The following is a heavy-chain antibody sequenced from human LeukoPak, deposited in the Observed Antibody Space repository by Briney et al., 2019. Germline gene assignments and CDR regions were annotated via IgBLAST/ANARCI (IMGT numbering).Heavy chain of an antibody. CDR1: GFTFGDYA. Sequence: PGGSLRLSCTASGFTFGDYAMSWFRQAPGKGLEWVGFIRSKAYGGTTEYAASVKGRFTISRDDSKSIAYLQMNSLKTEDTAVYYCTREYHYSSGWYETTPFDYWGQGTLVTVSS. D-gene: IGHD6-19*01. J-gene: IGHJ4*02. CDR3: TREYHYSSGWYETTPFDY. CDR2: IRSKAYGGTT. V-gene: IGHV3-49*03.